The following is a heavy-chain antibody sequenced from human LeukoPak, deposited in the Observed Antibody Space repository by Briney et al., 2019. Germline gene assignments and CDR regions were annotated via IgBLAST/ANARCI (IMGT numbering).Heavy chain of an antibody. J-gene: IGHJ4*02. CDR1: GGSISSSSYY. V-gene: IGHV4-39*07. D-gene: IGHD1-26*01. CDR2: IYYSGST. Sequence: SETLSLTCTVSGGSISSSSYYWGWIRQPPGKGLEWIGSIYYSGSTYYNPSLKSRVTISVDTSKNQFSLKLSSVTAADTAVYYCARDWITSTWLGIVGAFDYWGQGTLVTVSS. CDR3: ARDWITSTWLGIVGAFDY.